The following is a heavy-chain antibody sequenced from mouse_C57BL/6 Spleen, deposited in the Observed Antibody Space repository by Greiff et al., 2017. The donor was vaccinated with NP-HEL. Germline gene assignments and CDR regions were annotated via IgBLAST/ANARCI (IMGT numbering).Heavy chain of an antibody. V-gene: IGHV1-53*01. J-gene: IGHJ4*01. CDR2: INPSNGGT. CDR1: GYTFTSYW. Sequence: QVQLQQSGTELVKPGASVKLSCKASGYTFTSYWMHWVKQRPGQGLEWIGNINPSNGGTNYNEKFKSKATLTVDKSSSTAYMQLSSLTSEDSAVYYCARERNYYGSSYGYAMDYWGQGTSVTVSS. D-gene: IGHD1-1*01. CDR3: ARERNYYGSSYGYAMDY.